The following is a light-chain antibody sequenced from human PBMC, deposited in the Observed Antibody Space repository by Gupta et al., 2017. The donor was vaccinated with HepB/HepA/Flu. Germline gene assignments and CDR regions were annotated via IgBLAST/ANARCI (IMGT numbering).Light chain of an antibody. CDR1: QSVSSS. CDR2: DAS. V-gene: IGKV3D-20*02. J-gene: IGKJ1*01. CDR3: HPVRAPWT. Sequence: LTQSPGHLSLSPGERATLSCRTSQSVSSSLAWYQQKPGQAPMLLIYDASSRATGIPNRFTGSGYEXDFTLTXSRGEDEDFAVYYRHPVRAPWTFGXGTKVDIK.